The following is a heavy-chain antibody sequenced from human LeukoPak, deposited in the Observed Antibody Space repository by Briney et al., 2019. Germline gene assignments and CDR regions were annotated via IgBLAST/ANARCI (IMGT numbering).Heavy chain of an antibody. D-gene: IGHD6-13*01. CDR2: INWNGGST. CDR1: GFTFDDYG. Sequence: GGPLRLSCAASGFTFDDYGMSWVRQAPGKGLEWVSGINWNGGSTGYADSVKGRFTISRDNAKNSLYLQMNSLRAEDTALYYCARNKQQLVMDYWGQGTLVTVSS. J-gene: IGHJ4*02. V-gene: IGHV3-20*04. CDR3: ARNKQQLVMDY.